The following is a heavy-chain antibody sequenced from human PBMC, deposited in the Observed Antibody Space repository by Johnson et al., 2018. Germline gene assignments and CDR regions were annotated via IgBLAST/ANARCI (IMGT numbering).Heavy chain of an antibody. CDR1: GFSFSIYA. CDR3: VGDGWRRPEYLQY. V-gene: IGHV3-30*14. J-gene: IGHJ1*01. CDR2: ISYDGSQK. Sequence: QVQLVESGGGVVQPGRSLRLSCVASGFSFSIYAVHWVRQAPGKGLEWVAFISYDGSQKNYVDSVTGRFSISRDNAKNTLYLQMNSLRPEDTAVYYCVGDGWRRPEYLQYWGQCTLVTVSS. D-gene: IGHD2-2*03.